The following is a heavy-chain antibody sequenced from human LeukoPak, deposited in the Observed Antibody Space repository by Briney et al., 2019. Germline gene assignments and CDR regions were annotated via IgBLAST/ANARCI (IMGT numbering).Heavy chain of an antibody. Sequence: SETLSLTCAVYGGSFSGYYWSWIRQPPGKGLEWIGEINHSGSTNYNPSLKSRVTIPVDTSKNQFSLKLSSVTAADTAVYYCARRLAVAGWCVIDPWGQGTLVTVSS. CDR2: INHSGST. D-gene: IGHD6-19*01. CDR1: GGSFSGYY. J-gene: IGHJ5*02. CDR3: ARRLAVAGWCVIDP. V-gene: IGHV4-34*01.